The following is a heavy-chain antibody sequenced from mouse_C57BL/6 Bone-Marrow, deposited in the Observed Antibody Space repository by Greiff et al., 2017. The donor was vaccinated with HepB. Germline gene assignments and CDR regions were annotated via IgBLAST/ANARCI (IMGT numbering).Heavy chain of an antibody. Sequence: VQLQQPGAELVRPGTSVKLSCKASGYTFTSYWMHWVKQRPGQGLEWIGVIDPSDSYTNYNQKFKGKATLTVDTSSSTAYMQLSSLTSEDSAVYYCARLRGGYSNGDFDYWGQGTTLTVSS. J-gene: IGHJ2*01. D-gene: IGHD2-5*01. CDR2: IDPSDSYT. V-gene: IGHV1-59*01. CDR1: GYTFTSYW. CDR3: ARLRGGYSNGDFDY.